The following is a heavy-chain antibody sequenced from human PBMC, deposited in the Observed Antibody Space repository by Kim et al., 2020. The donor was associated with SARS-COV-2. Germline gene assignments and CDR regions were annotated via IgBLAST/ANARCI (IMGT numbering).Heavy chain of an antibody. CDR3: ARQFDCSSTSCYLGWFDP. CDR1: GYSFTSYW. D-gene: IGHD2-2*01. J-gene: IGHJ5*02. V-gene: IGHV5-10-1*01. CDR2: IDPSDSYT. Sequence: GESLKISCKGSGYSFTSYWISWVRQMPGKGLEWMGRIDPSDSYTNYSPSFQGHVTISADKSIRTAYLQWSSLKASDTAMYYCARQFDCSSTSCYLGWFDPWGQGTLVTVSS.